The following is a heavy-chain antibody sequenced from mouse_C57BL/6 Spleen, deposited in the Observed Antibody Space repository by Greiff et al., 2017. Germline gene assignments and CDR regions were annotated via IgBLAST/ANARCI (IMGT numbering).Heavy chain of an antibody. CDR1: GFNIKDDY. Sequence: EVQLQQSGAELVRPGASVKLSCTASGFNIKDDYMHWVKQRPEQGLEWIGGIVPGNGDTEYASKFQGKATITADTSSNTAYLQLSSLTSEDTAVYYCTTPYYGNYDYWGQGTTLTVSS. D-gene: IGHD2-10*01. V-gene: IGHV14-4*01. J-gene: IGHJ2*01. CDR3: TTPYYGNYDY. CDR2: IVPGNGDT.